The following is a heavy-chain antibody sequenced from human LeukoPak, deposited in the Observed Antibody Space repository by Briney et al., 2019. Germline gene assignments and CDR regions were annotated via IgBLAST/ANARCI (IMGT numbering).Heavy chain of an antibody. V-gene: IGHV4-38-2*02. CDR2: IYHSGST. Sequence: SETLSLTCTVSGYSISSGYYWGWIRQPPGKGLEWIGSIYHSGSTYYNPSLKSRVTISVDTSKNQFSLKLSSVTAADTAVYYCARGLGRSWGFLMGNAFDIWGQGTMVTVSS. CDR1: GYSISSGYY. CDR3: ARGLGRSWGFLMGNAFDI. J-gene: IGHJ3*02. D-gene: IGHD2-8*01.